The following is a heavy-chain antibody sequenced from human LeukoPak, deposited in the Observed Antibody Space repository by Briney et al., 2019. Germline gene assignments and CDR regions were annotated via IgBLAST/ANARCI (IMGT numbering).Heavy chain of an antibody. CDR1: GFTFSSYG. CDR3: ARDFGSSGYPNDY. D-gene: IGHD3-22*01. Sequence: GRSLRLSCAASGFTFSSYGMHGFRQAPGKGLEWGGVIWYDGSNKDYAGSVKGRFTISRDNSKNTLYLQRNSRRPEDTAVYYCARDFGSSGYPNDYWGQGTLVTVSS. J-gene: IGHJ4*02. CDR2: IWYDGSNK. V-gene: IGHV3-33*01.